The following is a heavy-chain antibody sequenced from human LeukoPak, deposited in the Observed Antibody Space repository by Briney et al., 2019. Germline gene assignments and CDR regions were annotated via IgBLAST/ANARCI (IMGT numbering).Heavy chain of an antibody. CDR2: IYSSGTT. V-gene: IGHV4-59*08. Sequence: SETLSFTCAVSGGSISSYYWSWIRQPPGKGLEWIGYIYSSGTTDYNPSLKSRVTMSVDTSKNQFSLKLSSVTAADTAVYYCARLSSSGQAYFDYWSQGTLVTVSS. J-gene: IGHJ4*02. CDR1: GGSISSYY. CDR3: ARLSSSGQAYFDY. D-gene: IGHD3-22*01.